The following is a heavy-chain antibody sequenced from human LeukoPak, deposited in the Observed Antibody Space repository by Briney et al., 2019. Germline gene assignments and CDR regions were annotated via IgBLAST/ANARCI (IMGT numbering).Heavy chain of an antibody. J-gene: IGHJ4*02. CDR1: GFTFNNAW. CDR3: AKEDVGGWYGIDY. CDR2: IKSKIEGGTT. V-gene: IGHV3-15*01. Sequence: PGGSLRLSCAASGFTFNNAWMSWVRQAPGKGLEWVGRIKSKIEGGTTDYAAPVKGRFTISRDDSKNTLYLQMNSLRAEDTAVYYCAKEDVGGWYGIDYWGQGSLVIASS. D-gene: IGHD6-19*01.